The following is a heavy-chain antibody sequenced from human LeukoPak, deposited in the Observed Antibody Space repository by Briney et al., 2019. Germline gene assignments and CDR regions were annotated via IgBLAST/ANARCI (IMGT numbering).Heavy chain of an antibody. J-gene: IGHJ4*02. CDR1: GGSISSSSYY. D-gene: IGHD3-3*01. CDR2: IYYSGST. V-gene: IGHV4-39*01. Sequence: PSETLSLTCTVSGGSISSSSYYWGWIRQPPGKGLEWIGSIYYSGSTYYNPSLKSRVTISVDTSKNQFSLKLSSVTAADTAVYYCATSDFGVVITPDYWGQGTLVTVSS. CDR3: ATSDFGVVITPDY.